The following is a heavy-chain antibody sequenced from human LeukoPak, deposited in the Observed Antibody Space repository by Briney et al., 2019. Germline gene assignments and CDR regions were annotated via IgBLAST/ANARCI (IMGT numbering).Heavy chain of an antibody. V-gene: IGHV1-18*01. D-gene: IGHD3-22*01. J-gene: IGHJ3*02. CDR3: ARDDRFRARYLVDSRGYYGYDDAFDI. CDR2: ISAYNGNT. CDR1: GYTLISYG. Sequence: ASVKVSCKASGYTLISYGISWVRQAPGQGLEWMGWISAYNGNTNYAQKLQGRVTMTTDTSTSTAYRDLMSLRSANTAVYYCARDDRFRARYLVDSRGYYGYDDAFDIWGQGTRVTVSS.